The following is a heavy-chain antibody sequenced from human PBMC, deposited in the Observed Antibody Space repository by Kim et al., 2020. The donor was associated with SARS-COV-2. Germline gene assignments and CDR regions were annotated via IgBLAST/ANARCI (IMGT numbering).Heavy chain of an antibody. D-gene: IGHD3-22*01. Sequence: ASVKVSCKASGYTFTGYYMHWVRQAPGQGLEWMGWINPNSGGTNYAQKFQGRVTMTRDTSISTAYMELSRLRSDDTAVYYCARSVYYYDSSGYYPGPPDYWGQGTLVTVSS. CDR3: ARSVYYYDSSGYYPGPPDY. CDR2: INPNSGGT. V-gene: IGHV1-2*02. J-gene: IGHJ4*02. CDR1: GYTFTGYY.